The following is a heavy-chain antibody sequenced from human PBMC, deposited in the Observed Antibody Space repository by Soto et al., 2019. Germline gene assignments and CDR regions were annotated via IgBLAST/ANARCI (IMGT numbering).Heavy chain of an antibody. CDR2: IYATGTT. CDR1: GASISGFY. J-gene: IGHJ5*02. Sequence: SETLSLTCTVSGASISGFYWSWIRKSAGKGLEWIGRIYATGTTDYNPSLKSHVMMSVDTSKKQFSLKLRSVTAADTAVYYCVRDGTKTLRDWFDPCGHGISVTVSS. D-gene: IGHD1-1*01. V-gene: IGHV4-4*07. CDR3: VRDGTKTLRDWFDP.